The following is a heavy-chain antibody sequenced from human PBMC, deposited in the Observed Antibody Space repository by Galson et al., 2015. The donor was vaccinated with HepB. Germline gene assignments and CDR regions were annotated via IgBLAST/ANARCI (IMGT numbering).Heavy chain of an antibody. CDR3: ASPDSLTDSVFAFDI. V-gene: IGHV7-4-1*02. CDR1: GYTFTSYA. J-gene: IGHJ3*02. Sequence: SVKVSCKASGYTFTSYAMNWVRQAPGQGLEWMGWINTNTGNPTYAQGFTGRFVFSLDTSVSTAYLQISSLKAEDTAVYYCASPDSLTDSVFAFDIWGQGTMVTVSS. D-gene: IGHD3-9*01. CDR2: INTNTGNP.